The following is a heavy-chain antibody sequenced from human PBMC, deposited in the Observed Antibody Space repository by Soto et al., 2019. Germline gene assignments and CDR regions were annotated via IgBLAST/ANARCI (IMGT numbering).Heavy chain of an antibody. CDR2: INPNSGGT. D-gene: IGHD3-3*01. Sequence: ASVKVSCKAFGYTFTGYYMHWVRQAPGQGLEWMGWINPNSGGTNYAQKFQGWVTMTRDTSISTAYMELSRLRSDDTAVYYCARDKKGRYDFWSGYRRLYGLDVWGQGTTVTVSS. V-gene: IGHV1-2*04. CDR1: GYTFTGYY. CDR3: ARDKKGRYDFWSGYRRLYGLDV. J-gene: IGHJ6*02.